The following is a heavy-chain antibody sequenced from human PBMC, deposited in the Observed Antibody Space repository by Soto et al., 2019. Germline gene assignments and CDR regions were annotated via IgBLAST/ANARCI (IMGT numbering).Heavy chain of an antibody. V-gene: IGHV3-7*01. J-gene: IGHJ6*02. CDR2: IKQDGSEK. D-gene: IGHD2-2*02. CDR3: ARDVGCSSTGCYKDGMDV. CDR1: GFTFSSYW. Sequence: GGSLRLSCAASGFTFSSYWMSWVRQAPGKGLEWVANIKQDGSEKYYVDSVKGRFTISRDNAKNSLYLQMNSLRAEDTAVYYCARDVGCSSTGCYKDGMDVWGQGTTVTVSS.